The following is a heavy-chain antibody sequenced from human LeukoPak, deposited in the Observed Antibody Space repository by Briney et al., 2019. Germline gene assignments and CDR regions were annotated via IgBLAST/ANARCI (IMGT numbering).Heavy chain of an antibody. D-gene: IGHD6-6*01. J-gene: IGHJ6*03. CDR2: IIPSSGTA. Sequence: VASVKVSCKASGGTFSSYAISWVRQAPGQGLEWMGGIIPSSGTANYAQKFQGRVTITADESTSTAYMELSSLRSEDTAVYYCARPPRPYYYYYMDVWGKGTTVTVSS. V-gene: IGHV1-69*01. CDR3: ARPPRPYYYYYMDV. CDR1: GGTFSSYA.